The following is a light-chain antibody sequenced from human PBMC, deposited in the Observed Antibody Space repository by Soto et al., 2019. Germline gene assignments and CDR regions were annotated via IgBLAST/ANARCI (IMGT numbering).Light chain of an antibody. V-gene: IGKV3-20*01. CDR3: QQYGSSPFT. J-gene: IGKJ3*01. CDR1: QSVSSSY. CDR2: DAS. Sequence: EIVLTQSPGTLSLSPGERATLSCRASQSVSSSYLAWYQQKPGQAPRLLIYDASSRAAGIPDRFSGSGSGTDFTLTISRLGPEDFAVYYCQQYGSSPFTFGPGTTVDI.